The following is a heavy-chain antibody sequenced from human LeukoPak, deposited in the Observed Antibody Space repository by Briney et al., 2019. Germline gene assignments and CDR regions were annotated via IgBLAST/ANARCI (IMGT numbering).Heavy chain of an antibody. J-gene: IGHJ4*02. CDR2: IYYSGST. Sequence: SETLSLTCTVSGGSISSYYWSWIRQPPGKGLEWIGYIYYSGSTNYNPSLKSRVTISVDTSKNQFSLKLSSMTAADTAVYYCARDFRRWGQGTLVTVSS. V-gene: IGHV4-59*01. CDR3: ARDFRR. CDR1: GGSISSYY.